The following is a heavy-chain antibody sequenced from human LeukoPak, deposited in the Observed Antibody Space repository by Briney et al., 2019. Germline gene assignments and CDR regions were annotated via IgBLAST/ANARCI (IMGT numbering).Heavy chain of an antibody. CDR2: INPNSGGK. CDR1: GYTFTGYY. Sequence: ASVKVSCKASGYTFTGYYMHWVRQAPGQGLEWMGWINPNSGGKNYAQKFQGRVTMTRDTSISTAYMELSRLRSDDTAVYYCARDGGNIVVVPAAILGPDYWGQGTLVTVSS. V-gene: IGHV1-2*02. CDR3: ARDGGNIVVVPAAILGPDY. J-gene: IGHJ4*02. D-gene: IGHD2-2*02.